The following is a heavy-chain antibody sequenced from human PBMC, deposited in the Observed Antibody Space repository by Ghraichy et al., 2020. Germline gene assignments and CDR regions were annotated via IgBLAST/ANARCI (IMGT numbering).Heavy chain of an antibody. Sequence: LSLTCVASGFSFTDYWMHWVRQTPGRGLEWVSHLNIDGTTVNYADSVKGRFTISRDNAKNTMYLQMISLTVEDTAVYYCVRSYKDGLRHFDYWGQGTLVTVSS. CDR1: GFSFTDYW. D-gene: IGHD1-14*01. J-gene: IGHJ4*02. CDR2: LNIDGTTV. V-gene: IGHV3-74*01. CDR3: VRSYKDGLRHFDY.